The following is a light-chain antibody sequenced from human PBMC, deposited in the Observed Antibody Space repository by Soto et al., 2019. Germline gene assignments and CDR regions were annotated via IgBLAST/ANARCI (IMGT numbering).Light chain of an antibody. Sequence: DIQMTHSPSSLSESSGEMVTITFRASQGISTYLNWYQQKPGKSPKLLIYAASSLQSGVPSRFSGSGSETDFTLTISSLQPEDFATYYCQQSYSTLSITFGQGTRLEIK. J-gene: IGKJ5*01. CDR2: AAS. CDR1: QGISTY. CDR3: QQSYSTLSIT. V-gene: IGKV1-39*01.